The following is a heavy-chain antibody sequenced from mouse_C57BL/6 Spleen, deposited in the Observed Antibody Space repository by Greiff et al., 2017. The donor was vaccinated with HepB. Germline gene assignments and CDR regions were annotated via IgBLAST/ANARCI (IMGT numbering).Heavy chain of an antibody. CDR2: INPSSGYT. Sequence: QVQLQQSGAELARPGASVKMSCKASGYTFTSYTMHWVKQRPGQGLEWIGYINPSSGYTKYNQKFKDKATLTADKSSSTAYMQLSSLTSEDSAVYYCARSPPRDYDSSYYAMDYWGQGTSVTVSS. D-gene: IGHD1-1*01. V-gene: IGHV1-4*01. CDR3: ARSPPRDYDSSYYAMDY. J-gene: IGHJ4*01. CDR1: GYTFTSYT.